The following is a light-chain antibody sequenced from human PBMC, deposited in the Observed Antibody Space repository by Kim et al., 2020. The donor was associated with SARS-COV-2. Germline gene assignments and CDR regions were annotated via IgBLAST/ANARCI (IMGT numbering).Light chain of an antibody. V-gene: IGKV3-15*01. CDR1: QSGSRN. J-gene: IGKJ1*01. CDR3: QQYNNWPPWT. CDR2: GAS. Sequence: SPGERATLSCRASQSGSRNLAWYQQKPGQAPRLLIYGASTRATGIPARFSGSGSGTEFTLTISSLQSEDFAVYYCQQYNNWPPWTFGQGTKVDIK.